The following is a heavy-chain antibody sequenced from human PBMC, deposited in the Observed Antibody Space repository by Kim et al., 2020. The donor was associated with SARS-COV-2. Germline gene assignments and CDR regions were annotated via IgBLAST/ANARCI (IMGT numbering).Heavy chain of an antibody. J-gene: IGHJ4*02. V-gene: IGHV3-74*01. Sequence: ADSVKGRFTISRDNAKNTLYLQMNSLRAEDTAVYYCARESIAAAGTNFDYWGQGTLVTVSS. CDR3: ARESIAAAGTNFDY. D-gene: IGHD6-13*01.